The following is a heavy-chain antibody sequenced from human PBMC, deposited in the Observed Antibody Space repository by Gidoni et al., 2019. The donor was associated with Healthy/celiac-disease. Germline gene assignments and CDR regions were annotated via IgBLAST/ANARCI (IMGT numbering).Heavy chain of an antibody. V-gene: IGHV1-18*01. CDR1: GYTFTSYG. CDR3: ARDHRKGDYYGSGSYVCFDY. D-gene: IGHD3-10*01. Sequence: QVQLVQSGAEVKKPGASVKVSCKASGYTFTSYGIRWVRQAPGQGLEWMGWISAYNGNTNYAQKLQGRVTMTTDTSTSTAYMELRSLRSDDTAVYYCARDHRKGDYYGSGSYVCFDYWGQGTLVTVSS. J-gene: IGHJ4*02. CDR2: ISAYNGNT.